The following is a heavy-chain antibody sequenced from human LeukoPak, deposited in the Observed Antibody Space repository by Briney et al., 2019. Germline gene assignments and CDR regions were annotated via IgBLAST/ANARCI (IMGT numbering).Heavy chain of an antibody. CDR2: ISSRSTYI. CDR3: ARGGRARWDY. J-gene: IGHJ4*02. V-gene: IGHV3-21*01. D-gene: IGHD3-10*01. Sequence: GGSLRLSCAASGFTFSSYSMNWVRQAPGKGLEWVSSISSRSTYIYHADSVKGRFTISRDNAKNSLFLQMNSLRAEDTAVYYCARGGRARWDYWGQGTLVTVSS. CDR1: GFTFSSYS.